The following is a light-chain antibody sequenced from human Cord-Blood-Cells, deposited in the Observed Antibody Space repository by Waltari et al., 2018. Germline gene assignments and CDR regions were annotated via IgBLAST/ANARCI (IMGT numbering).Light chain of an antibody. CDR2: RNN. Sequence: QSVLTQPPPASGTPGQRVTISCSGSSSNIGSNYVYWYQQLPGTAPKLLIYRNNKRPSGVPDRFSGSKSGTSASLAISGLRSEDEADYYCAAWDDSLSGWVFGGGTKLTVL. V-gene: IGLV1-47*01. CDR3: AAWDDSLSGWV. CDR1: SSNIGSNY. J-gene: IGLJ3*02.